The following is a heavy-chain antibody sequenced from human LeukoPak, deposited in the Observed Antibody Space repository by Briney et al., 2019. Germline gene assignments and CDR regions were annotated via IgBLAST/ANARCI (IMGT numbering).Heavy chain of an antibody. D-gene: IGHD4-17*01. CDR1: GFTFSLYV. V-gene: IGHV3-23*01. J-gene: IGHJ4*02. Sequence: GGSLRLSCAVSGFTFSLYVMSWVPQAPGKGLEWVSGISASGGSRYYADSVKGRFTISRDNSRNTVVLQVNSRRGDDTAVYYCAQDRGATVTTFAHWGGGTLVTVSS. CDR2: ISASGGSR. CDR3: AQDRGATVTTFAH.